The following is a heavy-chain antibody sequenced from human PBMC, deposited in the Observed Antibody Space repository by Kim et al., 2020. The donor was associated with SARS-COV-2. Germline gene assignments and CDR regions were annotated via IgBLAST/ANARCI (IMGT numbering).Heavy chain of an antibody. D-gene: IGHD3-3*01. V-gene: IGHV3-23*01. J-gene: IGHJ6*02. CDR3: AKVETEWLLFNGMDV. Sequence: SLKGRFTISRDNSNNSLYLQMNSLRAEDTAVYYCAKVETEWLLFNGMDVWGQGTTVTVSS.